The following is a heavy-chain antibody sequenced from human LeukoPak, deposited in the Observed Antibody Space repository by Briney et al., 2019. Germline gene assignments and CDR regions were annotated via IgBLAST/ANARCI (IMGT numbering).Heavy chain of an antibody. J-gene: IGHJ3*01. CDR3: ARGDYYDSSGYFIDAFDV. D-gene: IGHD3-22*01. CDR1: GFTFSRYW. V-gene: IGHV3-7*04. CDR2: IRQDGSAK. Sequence: GGSLRLSCAASGFTFSRYWMSWVRQAPGKGVEWVGNIRQDGSAKYYLDSVKGRFTISRDNAKNSLYLQMNSLRAEDTAVSYCARGDYYDSSGYFIDAFDVWGQGTKVTVSS.